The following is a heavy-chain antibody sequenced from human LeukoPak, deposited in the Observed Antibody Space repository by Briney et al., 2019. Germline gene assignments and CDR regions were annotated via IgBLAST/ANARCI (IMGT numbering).Heavy chain of an antibody. J-gene: IGHJ4*02. CDR2: INHSGDT. D-gene: IGHD2/OR15-2a*01. V-gene: IGHV4-34*01. CDR1: GVSFSGYY. CDR3: VRGRVKGKY. Sequence: SETLSLTCAVYGVSFSGYYRTWLRQPPGKGLEWIGEINHSGDTNYNPSLKSRVTISVDTSKNQFSLKLSSVTAADTAVYYCVRGRVKGKYWGQGTLVTASS.